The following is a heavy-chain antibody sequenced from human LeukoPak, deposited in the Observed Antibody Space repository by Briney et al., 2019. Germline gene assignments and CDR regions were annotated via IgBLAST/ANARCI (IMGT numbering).Heavy chain of an antibody. D-gene: IGHD1-14*01. CDR3: ATPRIDY. V-gene: IGHV3-23*01. Sequence: GGSLRLSCAASGFTFSNYDMSWVRQAPGKGLEWVSTISFSGGSTFYTDSVKGRFTISRDNFKNTVFLQMNSLRVEDTAVYYCATPRIDYWGQGTLVSVSS. CDR2: ISFSGGST. J-gene: IGHJ4*02. CDR1: GFTFSNYD.